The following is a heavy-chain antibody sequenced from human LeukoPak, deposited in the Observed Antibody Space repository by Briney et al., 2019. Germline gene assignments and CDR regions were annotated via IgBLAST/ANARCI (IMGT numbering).Heavy chain of an antibody. CDR2: MYGNGGK. D-gene: IGHD1-26*01. CDR3: TRQTARKWDLPGSFDS. Sequence: KPSETLSLTCSVSGGSMSSDYWSWIRQPPGKRLEWIGRMYGNGGKNYSPSLQSRVTMSVDTSTRRLSLRLNSVTAADTAVYYCTRQTARKWDLPGSFDSWGQGILVIVSS. CDR1: GGSMSSDY. V-gene: IGHV4-59*08. J-gene: IGHJ4*02.